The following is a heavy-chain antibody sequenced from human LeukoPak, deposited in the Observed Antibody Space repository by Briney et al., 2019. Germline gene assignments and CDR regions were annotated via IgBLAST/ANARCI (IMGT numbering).Heavy chain of an antibody. CDR2: INWNGSNA. V-gene: IGHV3-20*01. CDR3: ARFDHYSNYCMDD. J-gene: IGHJ4*01. D-gene: IGHD4-11*01. Sequence: PGGSLRLSCAASGFIFDDYGMSWVRQVQGKGLEWVSGINWNGSNAAYRDSVKGRFTIPRDKAKKSLYMQMNSVRTEETGLYVCARFDHYSNYCMDDWGQGTLVTVSS. CDR1: GFIFDDYG.